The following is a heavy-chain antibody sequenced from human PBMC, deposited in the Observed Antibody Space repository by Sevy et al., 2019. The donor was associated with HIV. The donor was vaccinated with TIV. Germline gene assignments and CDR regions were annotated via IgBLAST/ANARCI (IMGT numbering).Heavy chain of an antibody. CDR1: GFSFDSYG. CDR2: ISGSGSRT. J-gene: IGHJ6*03. V-gene: IGHV3-23*01. D-gene: IGHD3-22*01. Sequence: GGSLRLSCAVSGFSFDSYGMTWVRQAPGKGLEWVSGISGSGSRTYYADSVKGRFIISRDNSKNTLDLQMNSLRSEDTGINYCGKGGGGHYDPDEIGYYFYYYNMDVWGKGTTVTVSS. CDR3: GKGGGGHYDPDEIGYYFYYYNMDV.